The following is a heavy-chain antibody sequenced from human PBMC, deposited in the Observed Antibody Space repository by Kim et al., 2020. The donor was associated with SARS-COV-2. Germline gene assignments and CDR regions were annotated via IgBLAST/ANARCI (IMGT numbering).Heavy chain of an antibody. V-gene: IGHV1-18*01. CDR3: ARVRLGELSLYPYYYYYYGMDV. Sequence: ASVKVSCKASGYTFTSYGISWVRQAPGQGLEWMGWISAYNGNTNYAQKLQGRVTMTTDTSTSTAYMELRSLRSDDTAVYYCARVRLGELSLYPYYYYYYGMDVWGQGTTVTGSS. CDR2: ISAYNGNT. CDR1: GYTFTSYG. J-gene: IGHJ6*02. D-gene: IGHD3-16*02.